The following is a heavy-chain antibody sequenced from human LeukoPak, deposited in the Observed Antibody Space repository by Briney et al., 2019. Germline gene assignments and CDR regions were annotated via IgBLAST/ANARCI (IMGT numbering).Heavy chain of an antibody. V-gene: IGHV4-39*07. Sequence: PSETLSLSCIVSGGSISTSTYYWAWVRQPPGKGLEWIGSIYKTGSTNYSPSLKSRVTMSVDTSKNQYSLKLSSVTAADTAVYYCARDGYSSSWYEYFNIDYWGQGTLVTVSS. D-gene: IGHD6-13*01. J-gene: IGHJ4*02. CDR2: IYKTGST. CDR1: GGSISTSTYY. CDR3: ARDGYSSSWYEYFNIDY.